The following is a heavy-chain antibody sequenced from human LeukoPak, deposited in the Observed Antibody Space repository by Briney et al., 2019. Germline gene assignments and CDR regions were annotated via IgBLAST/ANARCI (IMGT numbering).Heavy chain of an antibody. V-gene: IGHV3-53*01. CDR3: ARRAGAYSHPYDY. Sequence: PGGSLRLSCAASGFTFSDYYMSWVRQAPGKGLEWVSFIYSDNTHYSDSVKGRFTISRDNSKNTLYLQMNSLGAEDTAVYYCARRAGAYSHPYDYWGQGTLVTVSS. CDR1: GFTFSDYY. D-gene: IGHD4/OR15-4a*01. CDR2: IYSDNT. J-gene: IGHJ4*02.